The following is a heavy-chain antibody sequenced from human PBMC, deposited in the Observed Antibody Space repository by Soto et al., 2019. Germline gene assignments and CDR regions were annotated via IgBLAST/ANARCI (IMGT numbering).Heavy chain of an antibody. V-gene: IGHV1-69*13. Sequence: SVKVSCKASGGTFSSYAISWVRQAPGQGLEWMGGIIPIFGTANYAQKFQGRVTITADESTSTAYMELSSLRSEDTAVYYCASLGATNDYYYGMDVWGQGTTVTVSS. CDR3: ASLGATNDYYYGMDV. CDR2: IIPIFGTA. J-gene: IGHJ6*02. CDR1: GGTFSSYA. D-gene: IGHD1-26*01.